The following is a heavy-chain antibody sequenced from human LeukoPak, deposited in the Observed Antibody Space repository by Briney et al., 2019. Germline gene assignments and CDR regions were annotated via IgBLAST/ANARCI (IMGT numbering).Heavy chain of an antibody. V-gene: IGHV1-18*01. J-gene: IGHJ4*02. CDR3: ARDMALIAPNFDY. CDR1: GYTFTYHG. D-gene: IGHD2-21*01. Sequence: SVKVSCKASGYTFTYHGITWVRQAPGQGLEWMGWISGFFGNTIYAENLHLQGRVTMTTDTATSTAYLELRSLTSDDTAVYYCARDMALIAPNFDYWGQGALLTVST. CDR2: ISGFFGNT.